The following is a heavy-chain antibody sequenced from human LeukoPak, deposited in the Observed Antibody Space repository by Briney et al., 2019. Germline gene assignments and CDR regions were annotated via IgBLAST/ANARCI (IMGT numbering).Heavy chain of an antibody. CDR1: GFTFSSYW. CDR3: ARISGYYRY. D-gene: IGHD3-22*01. CDR2: IKQDGSEK. V-gene: IGHV3-7*01. Sequence: GGSLRLSCEASGFTFSSYWMSWVRQAPGKGLEWVANIKQDGSEKYYVDSVKGRFTISRDNAKNSLYLEMNSLRAEDTAVYYCARISGYYRYWGQGTLVTVSS. J-gene: IGHJ4*02.